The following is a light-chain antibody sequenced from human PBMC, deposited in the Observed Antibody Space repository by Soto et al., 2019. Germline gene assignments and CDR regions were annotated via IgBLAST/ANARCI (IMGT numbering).Light chain of an antibody. CDR1: QFFGSDY. CDR3: QKYDGTGT. CDR2: GAS. J-gene: IGKJ3*01. Sequence: EMVLTQSPDTLSLSPGERATLSCRASQFFGSDYLAWYQQKPGQPPRLLIYGASRSATGIPDRFSGSGSGTDFTLTISSLEPEDSAMYYCQKYDGTGTVGPGPKVHI. V-gene: IGKV3-20*01.